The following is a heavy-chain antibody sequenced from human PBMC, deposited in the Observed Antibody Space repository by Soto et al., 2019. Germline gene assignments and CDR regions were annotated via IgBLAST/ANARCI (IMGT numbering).Heavy chain of an antibody. D-gene: IGHD6-19*01. CDR2: TYYRSKWYN. CDR1: GDSVSSNNAA. CDR3: ARAKWLVQGGNYYYGMDV. J-gene: IGHJ6*02. Sequence: SQTLSLTCAISGDSVSSNNAAWNWIRQSPSRGLEWLGRTYYRSKWYNDYAVSVKSRITINPDTSKNQFSLQLNSVTPEDTAVYYCARAKWLVQGGNYYYGMDVWGQGTTVTVSS. V-gene: IGHV6-1*01.